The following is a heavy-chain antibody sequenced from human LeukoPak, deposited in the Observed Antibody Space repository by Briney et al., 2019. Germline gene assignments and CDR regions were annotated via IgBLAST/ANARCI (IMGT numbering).Heavy chain of an antibody. V-gene: IGHV1-69*13. CDR3: ARPYDYGDSGYFDY. CDR2: IIPIFGTA. D-gene: IGHD4-17*01. J-gene: IGHJ4*02. CDR1: GGTFSSYA. Sequence: GASVKVSCKASGGTFSSYAISWVRQAPGQGLEWMGGIIPIFGTANYAQKFQGRVTITADESTSTAYMELSSLRSEDTAVYYCARPYDYGDSGYFDYWEQGSLVTVSS.